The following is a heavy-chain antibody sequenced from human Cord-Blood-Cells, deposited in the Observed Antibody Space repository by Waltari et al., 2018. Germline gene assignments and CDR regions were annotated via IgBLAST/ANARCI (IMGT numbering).Heavy chain of an antibody. V-gene: IGHV1-46*03. Sequence: QVQLVQSGAEVKKPGASVKVSCKASGYTFTSYYMHWVRQAPGQGLEWMGIINPSGGSTSYAQKFQGRVTMTRDTSTSTVYMELSSLRSEDTAVYYCARARPRYSGSYYYFDYWGQGTLVTVSS. D-gene: IGHD1-26*01. J-gene: IGHJ4*02. CDR3: ARARPRYSGSYYYFDY. CDR2: INPSGGST. CDR1: GYTFTSYY.